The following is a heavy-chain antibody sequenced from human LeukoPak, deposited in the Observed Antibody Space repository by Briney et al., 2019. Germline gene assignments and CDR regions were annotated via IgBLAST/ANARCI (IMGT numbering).Heavy chain of an antibody. D-gene: IGHD6-6*01. CDR1: GGSISSYY. CDR3: ARESYSSSYLFDF. J-gene: IGHJ4*01. V-gene: IGHV4-4*07. Sequence: SETLSLTCTVSGGSISSYYWSWIRQPAGKGLEWIGRIYTSGSTNYNPSLKSRVTMSVDTSKNQISLKVNSVTASDTAVYYCARESYSSSYLFDFWGPGTLVTVSS. CDR2: IYTSGST.